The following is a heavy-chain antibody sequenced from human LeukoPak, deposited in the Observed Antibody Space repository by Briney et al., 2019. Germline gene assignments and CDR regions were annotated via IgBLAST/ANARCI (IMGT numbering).Heavy chain of an antibody. CDR3: ARYYYDSSGMGGFDY. Sequence: ASVKVSCKASGYTFTGYYMHWVRQAPGQGLEWMGWINPNSGGTNYAQKFQGRVTMTRDTSISTAYMELSRLRSDDTAVYYCARYYYDSSGMGGFDYWGQGTLVTVSS. V-gene: IGHV1-2*02. D-gene: IGHD3-22*01. CDR1: GYTFTGYY. CDR2: INPNSGGT. J-gene: IGHJ4*02.